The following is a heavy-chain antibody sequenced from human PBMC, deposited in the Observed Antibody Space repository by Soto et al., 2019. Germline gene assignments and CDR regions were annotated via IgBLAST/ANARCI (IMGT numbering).Heavy chain of an antibody. CDR3: ARYSGSYSDY. V-gene: IGHV1-2*02. D-gene: IGHD1-26*01. CDR1: GYTFTAYH. J-gene: IGHJ4*02. Sequence: ASVKVSCKACGYTFTAYHLHWVRQAPGQGLEWMGWINPNTGATDSAQKFQGRVTMTRDRSISTAYMELSGLSSDDTAFYYCARYSGSYSDYWGPGSLVTVSS. CDR2: INPNTGAT.